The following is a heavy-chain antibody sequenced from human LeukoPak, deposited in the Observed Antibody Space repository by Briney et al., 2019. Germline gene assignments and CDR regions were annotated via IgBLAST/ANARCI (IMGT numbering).Heavy chain of an antibody. Sequence: ASVKVSCKASGYTFTSYDINWVRQATGQGLEWMGWMNPNSGNTGYAQKFQGRVTMTRNTSISTAYMELSSLRSEDTAVYYCARGPLFYYYYYYGMDVWGQGTTVTVSS. J-gene: IGHJ6*02. V-gene: IGHV1-8*01. CDR3: ARGPLFYYYYYYGMDV. D-gene: IGHD3-10*02. CDR2: MNPNSGNT. CDR1: GYTFTSYD.